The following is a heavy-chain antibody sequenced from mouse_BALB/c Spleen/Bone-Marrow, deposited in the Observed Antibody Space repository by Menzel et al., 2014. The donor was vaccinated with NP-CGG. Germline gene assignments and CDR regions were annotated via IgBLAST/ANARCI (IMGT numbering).Heavy chain of an antibody. Sequence: EVQLQESGPGLVKPSQTVSLTCTVTGISITTGNYRWSWIRQFPGNKLEWIGYIYYSGTITYNPSLTSRTTITRDTSKNQFFLEMNSLTAGDTATYYCARYYGNYFDYWGQGTTLTVSS. D-gene: IGHD2-1*01. J-gene: IGHJ2*01. V-gene: IGHV3-5*02. CDR1: GISITTGNYR. CDR3: ARYYGNYFDY. CDR2: IYYSGTI.